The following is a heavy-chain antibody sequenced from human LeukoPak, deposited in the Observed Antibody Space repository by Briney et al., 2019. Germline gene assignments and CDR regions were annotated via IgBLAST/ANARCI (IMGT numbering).Heavy chain of an antibody. CDR1: GGTFSSYA. CDR3: ARDPLRLGELSTY. CDR2: IIPIFGTA. D-gene: IGHD3-16*02. Sequence: GAPGKASCKASGGTFSSYAISWVRQAPGQGLEWRGGIIPIFGTANYAQKFQGRVTITADKSTSTAYMELSSLRSEDTAVYYCARDPLRLGELSTYWGQRTLVTVSS. V-gene: IGHV1-69*06. J-gene: IGHJ4*02.